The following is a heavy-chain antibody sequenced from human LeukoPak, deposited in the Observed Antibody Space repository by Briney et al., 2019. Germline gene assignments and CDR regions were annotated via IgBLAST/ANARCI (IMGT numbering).Heavy chain of an antibody. CDR1: GGSFSGYY. V-gene: IGHV4-34*01. Sequence: SETLSLTCAVYGGSFSGYYWSWIRQPPGKGLEWVGEINHSGSTNYNPSLKSRVTISVDTSKNQFPLKLSSVTAADTAVYYCARRGPNPLYYYYYMDVWGKGTTVTVSS. J-gene: IGHJ6*03. D-gene: IGHD1-14*01. CDR3: ARRGPNPLYYYYYMDV. CDR2: INHSGST.